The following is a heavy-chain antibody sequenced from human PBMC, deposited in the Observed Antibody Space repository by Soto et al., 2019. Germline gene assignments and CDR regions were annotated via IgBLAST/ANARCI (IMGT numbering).Heavy chain of an antibody. Sequence: ASVKVSCKTSGYTFSNYGINWVRQAPGQGLEWMGWISGYNGNTNYAQTVQGRVTMTTNTSTGTVYMELRSLKSDDTAIYYCSRFIMVGGWFDPNYYHGMDVWGQGTTVTVSS. CDR3: SRFIMVGGWFDPNYYHGMDV. J-gene: IGHJ6*02. V-gene: IGHV1-18*01. CDR2: ISGYNGNT. D-gene: IGHD6-19*01. CDR1: GYTFSNYG.